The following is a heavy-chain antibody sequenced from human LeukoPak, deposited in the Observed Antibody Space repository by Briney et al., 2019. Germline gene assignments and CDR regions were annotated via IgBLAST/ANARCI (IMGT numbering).Heavy chain of an antibody. V-gene: IGHV1-2*02. CDR1: GYTXTGYY. D-gene: IGHD2-15*01. J-gene: IGHJ4*02. CDR2: INPNSGGT. CDR3: ALVVVAAGALDC. Sequence: ASVKVSCKASGYTXTGYYMHWVRQAPGQGLEWMGRINPNSGGTNYAQKFQGRVTMTRDTSMSTAYMELSRLRSDDTAVYYCALVVVAAGALDCWGQGTLVTVSS.